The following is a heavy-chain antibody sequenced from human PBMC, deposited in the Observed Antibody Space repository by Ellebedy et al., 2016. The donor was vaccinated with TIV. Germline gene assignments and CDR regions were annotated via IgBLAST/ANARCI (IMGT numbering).Heavy chain of an antibody. CDR3: AREEDYGDYGQGYFDY. CDR1: GGSISSYY. D-gene: IGHD4-17*01. V-gene: IGHV4-59*12. Sequence: MPSETLSLTCTVSGGSISSYYWSWIRQPPGKGLEWIGYIYYSGSTNYNPSLKSRVTISVDTSKNQFSLKLSSVTAADTAVYYCAREEDYGDYGQGYFDYWGQGTLVTVSS. J-gene: IGHJ4*02. CDR2: IYYSGST.